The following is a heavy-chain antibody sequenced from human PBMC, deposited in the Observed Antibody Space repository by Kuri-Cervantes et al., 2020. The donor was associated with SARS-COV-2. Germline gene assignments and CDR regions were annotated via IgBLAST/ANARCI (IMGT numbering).Heavy chain of an antibody. V-gene: IGHV3-13*03. CDR1: GFTFSSYD. Sequence: GGSLRLSCAACGFTFSSYDMHWVRQATGKGLEWVSAIGTAGDTYYPGSMKGQFTISRENAKNSLYLQMNSLRAGDTAVYYCATLGYCGSTSCYKRFDYWGQGTLVTVSS. CDR3: ATLGYCGSTSCYKRFDY. CDR2: IGTAGDT. J-gene: IGHJ4*02. D-gene: IGHD2-2*02.